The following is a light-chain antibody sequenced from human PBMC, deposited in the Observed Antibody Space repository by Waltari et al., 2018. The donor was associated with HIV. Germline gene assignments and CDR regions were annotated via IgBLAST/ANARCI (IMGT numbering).Light chain of an antibody. J-gene: IGLJ2*01. Sequence: SHELTQPPSVSVSPGQTASLTCTAAHLGDKYASWYQQKPGQSPVLVIYQDDKRPSGIPERFSGSNSGNTATLTITGTQAMDEADYYCQAWDSSTVLFGGGTKLTVL. CDR2: QDD. V-gene: IGLV3-1*01. CDR3: QAWDSSTVL. CDR1: HLGDKY.